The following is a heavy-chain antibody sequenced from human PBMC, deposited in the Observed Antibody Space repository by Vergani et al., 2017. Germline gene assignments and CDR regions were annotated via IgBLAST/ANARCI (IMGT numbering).Heavy chain of an antibody. Sequence: QLQLQESGPGLVKPSETLSLTCTVSGGSISSSSYYWGWIRQPPGKGLEWIGSIYYSGSTYYNPSLKSRVTISVDTSKNQFSLKLSSVTAADTAVYSCACLGDPTLYYYYGMDVWGQGTTVTVSS. D-gene: IGHD4-17*01. CDR1: GGSISSSSYY. CDR3: ACLGDPTLYYYYGMDV. J-gene: IGHJ6*02. V-gene: IGHV4-39*07. CDR2: IYYSGST.